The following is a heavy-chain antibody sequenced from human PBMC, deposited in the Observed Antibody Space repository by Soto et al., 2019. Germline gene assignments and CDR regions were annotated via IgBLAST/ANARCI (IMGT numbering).Heavy chain of an antibody. V-gene: IGHV4-4*07. CDR2: IYTSGST. CDR1: GGSISSYY. J-gene: IGHJ4*02. D-gene: IGHD3-22*01. Sequence: QVQLQESGPGLVKPSETLSLTCTVSGGSISSYYWSWIRQPAGKGLEWIGRIYTSGSTNYNPSLKSRVTMSVDTSKNQFSLKLSSVTAADTAVYYCAREWYYYDSSGYLYYFDYWGQGTLVTVSS. CDR3: AREWYYYDSSGYLYYFDY.